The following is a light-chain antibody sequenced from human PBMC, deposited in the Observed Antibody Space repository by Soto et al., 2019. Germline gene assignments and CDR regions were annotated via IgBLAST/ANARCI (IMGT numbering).Light chain of an antibody. CDR1: SSDFGTYNL. CDR2: ERD. CDR3: CSFTASNTHV. V-gene: IGLV2-23*01. J-gene: IGLJ1*01. Sequence: QLVLTQPASVSGSPGQSITISCTGISSDFGTYNLVSWYQHHPGKVPKLIIYERDKRPSGVSDRFSGSKSGNTASLTISGLQAEDEAVYYCCSFTASNTHVFGTGTKLTVL.